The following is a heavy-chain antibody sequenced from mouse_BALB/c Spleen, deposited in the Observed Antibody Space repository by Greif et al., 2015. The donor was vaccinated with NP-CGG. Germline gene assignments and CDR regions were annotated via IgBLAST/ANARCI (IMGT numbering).Heavy chain of an antibody. CDR3: ARNYYGNYWAMDY. D-gene: IGHD2-1*01. CDR1: GYTFSSYW. V-gene: IGHV1-9*01. CDR2: ILPGSGST. Sequence: QVQLKQSGAELMKPGASVKISCKATGYTFSSYWIEWVKQRPGHGLEWIGEILPGSGSTNYNEKFKGKATFTADTSSNTAYMQLSSLTSEGSAVYYCARNYYGNYWAMDYWGQGTSVTVSS. J-gene: IGHJ4*01.